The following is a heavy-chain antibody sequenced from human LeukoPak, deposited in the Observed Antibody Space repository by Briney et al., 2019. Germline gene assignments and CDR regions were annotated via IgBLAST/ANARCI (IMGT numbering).Heavy chain of an antibody. D-gene: IGHD2-2*01. J-gene: IGHJ4*02. V-gene: IGHV3-23*01. CDR2: ISGSGAST. Sequence: PGGSLRLSCAASGFTFSSYAMSWVRQAPGKGLEWVSAISGSGASTYYADSVKGRFTISRDNSENTLYLQMNSLRAEDTAVYYCARDYCSSTSCLFDYWGQGTLVTVSS. CDR3: ARDYCSSTSCLFDY. CDR1: GFTFSSYA.